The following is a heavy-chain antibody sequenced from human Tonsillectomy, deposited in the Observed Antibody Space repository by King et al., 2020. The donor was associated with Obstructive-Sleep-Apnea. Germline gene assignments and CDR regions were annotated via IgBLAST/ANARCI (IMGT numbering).Heavy chain of an antibody. J-gene: IGHJ4*02. D-gene: IGHD4-17*01. V-gene: IGHV4-59*08. Sequence: VQLQESGPGLVKPSETLSLTCTVSGGSISNYYWSWIRQPPGKGLEWIGYMYYIGNTNFNPSLKSRVTISADTPKIQFSLRLSSVTAADTAGYYCARHRGVEDYGDYGDYFDYWGQGTLVTVSS. CDR1: GGSISNYY. CDR2: MYYIGNT. CDR3: ARHRGVEDYGDYGDYFDY.